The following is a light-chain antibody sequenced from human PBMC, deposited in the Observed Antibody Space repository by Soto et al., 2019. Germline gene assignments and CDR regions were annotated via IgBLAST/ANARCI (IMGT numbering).Light chain of an antibody. CDR3: QQYYNWPLT. Sequence: DIHLTQSPSSLSASVGDRVTITCRASQAITNNLAWYQQKPGNPPRLLIYEESTLHSGVPSRFSGRKVGTQFILTIDSLQPEDFAVYYCQQYYNWPLTFGGGTKVDIK. J-gene: IGKJ4*01. CDR1: QAITNN. CDR2: EES. V-gene: IGKV1-9*01.